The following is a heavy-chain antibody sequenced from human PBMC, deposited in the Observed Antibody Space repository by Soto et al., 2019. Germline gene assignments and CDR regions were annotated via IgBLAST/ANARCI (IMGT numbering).Heavy chain of an antibody. CDR2: IYHSGSP. V-gene: IGHV4-4*02. D-gene: IGHD2-2*01. J-gene: IGHJ5*02. CDR3: ARRIPAAPNGFDP. CDR1: GCSISSGTW. Sequence: QVQLQESGPGLVKPSGTLSLTCAVSGCSISSGTWWSWVRQSPGRGLEWIGEIYHSGSPNYNPSLNSRGTMSVDKCKILFSLSLSSVTAADSALYYCARRIPAAPNGFDPWGKGTLVTVSS.